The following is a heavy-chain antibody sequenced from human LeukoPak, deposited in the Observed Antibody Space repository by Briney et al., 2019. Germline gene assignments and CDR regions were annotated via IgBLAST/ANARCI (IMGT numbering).Heavy chain of an antibody. CDR2: INPNSGGT. J-gene: IGHJ4*02. CDR3: ARDPSAVLPAAPGYSGYDFRDDY. Sequence: ASVKVSCKASGYSFTGYYMHWVPQEPGQRREWMGWINPNSGGTNYVQKFQGRVTMTRDTTISTAYMELSRLRSDDTAVYYCARDPSAVLPAAPGYSGYDFRDDYWGQGTLVTVSS. D-gene: IGHD5-12*01. V-gene: IGHV1-2*02. CDR1: GYSFTGYY.